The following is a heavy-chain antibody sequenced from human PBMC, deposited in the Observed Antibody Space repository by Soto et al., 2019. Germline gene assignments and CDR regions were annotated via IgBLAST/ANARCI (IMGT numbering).Heavy chain of an antibody. J-gene: IGHJ3*02. CDR3: AKDKFAQQLARGAFDI. CDR1: GFTFDDYA. V-gene: IGHV3-9*01. CDR2: ISWNSGSI. D-gene: IGHD6-13*01. Sequence: GGSLRLSCAASGFTFDDYAMHWVRQAPGKGLEWVSGISWNSGSIGYADSVKGRFTISRDNAKNSLYLQMNSLRAEDTALYYCAKDKFAQQLARGAFDIWGQGTMVTVSS.